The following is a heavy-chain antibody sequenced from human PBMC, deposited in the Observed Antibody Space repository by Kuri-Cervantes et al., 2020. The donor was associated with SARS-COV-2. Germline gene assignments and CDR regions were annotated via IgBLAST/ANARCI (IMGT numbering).Heavy chain of an antibody. CDR2: ISAYNGNT. Sequence: ASVKVSCKASGYTFTSYGISWVRQAPGQGLEWMGWISAYNGNTNYARKLQGRVTMTTDTSTSTAYMELRSLRSDDTAVYYCARGRFNWNDGSYYFDYWGQGTLVTVSS. V-gene: IGHV1-18*01. CDR1: GYTFTSYG. D-gene: IGHD1-1*01. J-gene: IGHJ4*02. CDR3: ARGRFNWNDGSYYFDY.